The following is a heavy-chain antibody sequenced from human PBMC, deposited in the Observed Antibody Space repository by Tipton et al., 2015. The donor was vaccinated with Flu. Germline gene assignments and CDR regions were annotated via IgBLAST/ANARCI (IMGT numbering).Heavy chain of an antibody. CDR2: IYSSGTT. CDR1: GSSINSFF. V-gene: IGHV4-4*07. CDR3: ARSREVAGTIDY. Sequence: TLSLTCTVSGSSINSFFWSWIRQPAGQGLEFIGQIYSSGTTNYNPSLRGRVTMSVDTSKNQFSLNLNSVTAADTAAYYCARSREVAGTIDYWGQGTLVTVSS. J-gene: IGHJ4*02. D-gene: IGHD6-19*01.